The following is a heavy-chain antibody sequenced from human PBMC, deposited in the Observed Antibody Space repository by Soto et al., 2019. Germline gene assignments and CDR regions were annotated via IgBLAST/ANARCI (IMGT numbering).Heavy chain of an antibody. J-gene: IGHJ4*02. D-gene: IGHD3-9*01. CDR3: GSAGPLLRYSEWLFFDS. CDR2: ISSSISYI. Sequence: GGSRRLSCAASGFTFSSYSMNWVRQAPGKGLEWVSSISSSISYIYYADSVKGRFTISRDNAKNSLYLQMNSLRAEDTAVYYCGSAGPLLRYSEWLFFDSLGQGKLVTV. V-gene: IGHV3-21*01. CDR1: GFTFSSYS.